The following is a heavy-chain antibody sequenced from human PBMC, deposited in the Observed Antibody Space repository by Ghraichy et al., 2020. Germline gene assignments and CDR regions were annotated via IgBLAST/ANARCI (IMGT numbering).Heavy chain of an antibody. D-gene: IGHD4-17*01. J-gene: IGHJ4*02. V-gene: IGHV3-48*02. CDR2: ISSSTSNM. CDR3: ARARSTATSDY. CDR1: GFTISSFS. Sequence: GESLNISCAASGFTISSFSMNWVRQAPGKGLEWISYISSSTSNMYYADSVKGRFTISRDNANNSVYLQMNSLRDEDTAIYYCARARSTATSDYWGQGTLVAVSS.